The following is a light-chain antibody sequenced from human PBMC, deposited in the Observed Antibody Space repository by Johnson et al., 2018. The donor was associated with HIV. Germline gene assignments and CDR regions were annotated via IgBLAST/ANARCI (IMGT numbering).Light chain of an antibody. CDR2: DND. CDR3: GTWHSSLSAGGV. CDR1: SSSIGNDY. V-gene: IGLV1-51*01. J-gene: IGLJ1*01. Sequence: QSVLTQPPSVSAAPGQKVTISCSGNSSSIGNDYISWYQQLPGTAPKVLIYDNDQRPLGIPDRFSASKSGTSATLVITGLQTGDEADYYCGTWHSSLSAGGVFGTGTKVTVL.